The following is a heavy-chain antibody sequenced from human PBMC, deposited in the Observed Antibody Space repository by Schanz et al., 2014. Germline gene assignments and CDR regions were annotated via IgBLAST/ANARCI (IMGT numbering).Heavy chain of an antibody. CDR3: AKRCSSTSCSHGAFDI. J-gene: IGHJ3*02. CDR1: GFTVSSNY. Sequence: EVQLVESGGGLIQPGGSLRLSCVASGFTVSSNYMSWVRQAPGKGLEWVSVIYSDGRTYYGDSVKGRFTISRVNSKNTLYLQMNSLRDEDTAMYYCAKRCSSTSCSHGAFDIWGQGTMVTVSS. D-gene: IGHD2-2*01. V-gene: IGHV3-53*01. CDR2: IYSDGRT.